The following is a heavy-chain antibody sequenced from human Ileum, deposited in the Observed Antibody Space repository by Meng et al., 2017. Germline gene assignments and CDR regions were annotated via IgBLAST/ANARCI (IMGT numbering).Heavy chain of an antibody. V-gene: IGHV4-59*08. J-gene: IGHJ5*02. CDR2: IYYRGGA. Sequence: VQLQESGPGLVKPSETLALKCSVSRASISSHYWTWIRQPPGKGLEYIGYIYYRGGASYNPSLRSRVTMSVDTSKNQFSLNLSSVTAADTAVYYCARLLDSSDWGWFDPWGQGTLVTVSS. D-gene: IGHD3-22*01. CDR1: RASISSHY. CDR3: ARLLDSSDWGWFDP.